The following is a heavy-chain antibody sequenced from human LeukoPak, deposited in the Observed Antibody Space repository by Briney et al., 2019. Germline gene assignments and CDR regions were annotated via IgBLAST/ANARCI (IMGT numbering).Heavy chain of an antibody. D-gene: IGHD3-10*01. Sequence: SETLSLTCTVSGGSISSYYWSWIRQPPGKGLEWIGYIYYSGSTYYNPSLKSRVTISVDTSKNQFSLKLSSVTAADTAVYYCARDLGPYYYGSGSSDYWGQGTLVTVSS. CDR1: GGSISSYY. J-gene: IGHJ4*02. V-gene: IGHV4-59*12. CDR3: ARDLGPYYYGSGSSDY. CDR2: IYYSGST.